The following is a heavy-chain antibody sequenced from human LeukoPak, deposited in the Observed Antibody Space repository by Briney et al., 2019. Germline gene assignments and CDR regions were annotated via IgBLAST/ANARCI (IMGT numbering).Heavy chain of an antibody. CDR1: GFTLRSYG. CDR3: AKDRAVAGTGYYDYYMDV. D-gene: IGHD6-19*01. CDR2: IRYDGSNK. V-gene: IGHV3-30*02. J-gene: IGHJ6*03. Sequence: GGSLRLSXAASGFTLRSYGMHWVRQAPGKGLEWVAFIRYDGSNKYYADSVKGRFTISRDNSKNTLYLQMNSLRSEDTAVYYCAKDRAVAGTGYYDYYMDVWGKGTTVTVSS.